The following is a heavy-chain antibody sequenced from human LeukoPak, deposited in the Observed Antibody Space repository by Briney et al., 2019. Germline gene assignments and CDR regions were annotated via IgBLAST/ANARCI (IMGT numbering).Heavy chain of an antibody. CDR3: ARTRFDYGGNSRWFDS. D-gene: IGHD4-23*01. CDR2: VYNSGST. Sequence: SETLSLTCIVSGGYISSYYWSWIRQTPEKGLEWIGYVYNSGSTNYNPSLESRVTISVDTSKNQFSLKLRSVTAADTAVYFCARTRFDYGGNSRWFDSWGQGTLVTVSS. CDR1: GGYISSYY. J-gene: IGHJ5*01. V-gene: IGHV4-59*01.